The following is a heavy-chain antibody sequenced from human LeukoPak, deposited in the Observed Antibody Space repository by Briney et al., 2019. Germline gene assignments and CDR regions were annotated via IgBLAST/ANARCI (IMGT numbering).Heavy chain of an antibody. J-gene: IGHJ5*02. CDR1: GYTFTSYY. V-gene: IGHV1-46*01. CDR2: INPSGGST. Sequence: ASVKVSCKASGYTFTSYYMHWVRQAPGQGLEWLGIINPSGGSTSYAQKFQGRVTMTRHTSTSTVYMELSSLRSEDTAVYYCARAELGYCSGGSCYSGNWFDPWGQGTLVTVSS. D-gene: IGHD2-15*01. CDR3: ARAELGYCSGGSCYSGNWFDP.